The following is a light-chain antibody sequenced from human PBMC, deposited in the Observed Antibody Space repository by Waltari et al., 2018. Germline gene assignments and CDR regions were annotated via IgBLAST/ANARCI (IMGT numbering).Light chain of an antibody. V-gene: IGLV1-44*01. CDR2: SDN. Sequence: QSVLTQPPSASGTPGQRVTISCSGSSSTTRSNSVHWYQHLPGAAPKLLIYSDNQRPSGVPDRFSGSKSGASASLAISGLQSEDEADYYCAAWDVSLNGLVFGGGTKLTVL. CDR3: AAWDVSLNGLV. CDR1: SSTTRSNS. J-gene: IGLJ2*01.